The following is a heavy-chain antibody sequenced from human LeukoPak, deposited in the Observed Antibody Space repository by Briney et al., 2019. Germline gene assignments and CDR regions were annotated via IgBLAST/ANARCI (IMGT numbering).Heavy chain of an antibody. CDR3: ARDKGVDTAMAHYYYYGMDV. CDR1: GYTFTSYG. V-gene: IGHV1-18*01. D-gene: IGHD5-18*01. CDR2: ISAYNGNT. Sequence: ASVKVSCKASGYTFTSYGISWARQAPGQGLEWMGWISAYNGNTNYAQKLQGRVTMTTDTSTSTAYMELRSLRSDDTAVYYCARDKGVDTAMAHYYYYGMDVWSQGTTVTVSS. J-gene: IGHJ6*02.